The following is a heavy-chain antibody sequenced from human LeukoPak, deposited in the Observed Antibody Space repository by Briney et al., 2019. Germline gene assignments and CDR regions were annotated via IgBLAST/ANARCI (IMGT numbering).Heavy chain of an antibody. J-gene: IGHJ6*03. D-gene: IGHD1-7*01. CDR2: ISGSGGT. V-gene: IGHV3-23*01. Sequence: GGSLRLSCAASGFTFSSSAMSWVRQAPGKGLEWVSLISGSGGTYYADFVKGRFTISRDNSKNTLYLHMNTMRAEDTAVYYCAKDGTGTALFYYFYMDVWGKGTTVTVSS. CDR1: GFTFSSSA. CDR3: AKDGTGTALFYYFYMDV.